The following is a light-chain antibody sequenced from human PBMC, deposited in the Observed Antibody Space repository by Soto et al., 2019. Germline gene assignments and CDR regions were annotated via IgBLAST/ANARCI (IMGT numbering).Light chain of an antibody. CDR2: HAS. CDR1: ESVRTSH. V-gene: IGKV3-20*01. Sequence: EIVLTQSPGTLSLSPGERATLSCRASESVRTSHLAWYQHRVGQSPRLLIYHASSRATGIPDRFSGSGSGTDFALTISRLEPEDFAMYYCQYFDQSPRVFTFGQGSKVEI. J-gene: IGKJ2*01. CDR3: QYFDQSPRVFT.